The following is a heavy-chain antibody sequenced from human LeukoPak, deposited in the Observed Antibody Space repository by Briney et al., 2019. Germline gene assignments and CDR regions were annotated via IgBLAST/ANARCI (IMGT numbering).Heavy chain of an antibody. CDR2: IYYSGST. V-gene: IGHV4-39*01. J-gene: IGHJ4*02. CDR1: GGSISSGSYY. CDR3: ARRVIGSSWYYFDY. Sequence: SETLSLTCTVSGGSISSGSYYWGWIRQPPGKGLEWIGSIYYSGSTYYNPSLKSRVTISVDTSKNQFSLKLSSVTAADTAVYYCARRVIGSSWYYFDYWGQGTLVTVSS. D-gene: IGHD6-13*01.